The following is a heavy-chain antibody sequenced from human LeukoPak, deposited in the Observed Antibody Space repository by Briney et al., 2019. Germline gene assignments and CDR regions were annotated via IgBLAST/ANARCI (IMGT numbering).Heavy chain of an antibody. CDR2: ISYDGSNK. V-gene: IGHV3-30*04. CDR3: ARVLVGAVAGHFDY. Sequence: GGSLRLSCAASGFTFSSYAMHWVRQAPGKGLEWVAVISYDGSNKYYADSVKGRFTISRDNSKNTLYLQMNSLRAEDTAVYYCARVLVGAVAGHFDYWGQGTLVTVSS. J-gene: IGHJ4*02. D-gene: IGHD6-19*01. CDR1: GFTFSSYA.